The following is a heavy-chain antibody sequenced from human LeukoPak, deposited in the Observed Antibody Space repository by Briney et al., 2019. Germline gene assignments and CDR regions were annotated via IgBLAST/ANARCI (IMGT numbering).Heavy chain of an antibody. CDR2: FDPEDGET. V-gene: IGHV1-24*01. CDR3: ATDQLELRSFDY. CDR1: GYTLTELS. Sequence: GASVKVSCKVSGYTLTELSIHWVRQAPGKGLEWMGGFDPEDGETIYAQKFQGRVTMTEDTSTDTAYMELSSLRSEDTAVYYCATDQLELRSFDYWGQGTLVTVSS. J-gene: IGHJ4*02. D-gene: IGHD1-1*01.